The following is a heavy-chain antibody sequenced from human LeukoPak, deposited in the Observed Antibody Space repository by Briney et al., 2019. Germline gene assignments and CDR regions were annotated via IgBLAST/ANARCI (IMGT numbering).Heavy chain of an antibody. D-gene: IGHD3-22*01. CDR1: GFTFSSYA. Sequence: GGSLRLSCAASGFTFSSYAMSWVRHAPGKGLVWVSRINHDGSSTNYADSVKGRFTISRDNAKNTVHLQMNSLRAEDTAVYYCVRDWGYDSSGYWQKYFDTWGQGTLVTVSS. CDR3: VRDWGYDSSGYWQKYFDT. V-gene: IGHV3-74*01. CDR2: INHDGSST. J-gene: IGHJ4*02.